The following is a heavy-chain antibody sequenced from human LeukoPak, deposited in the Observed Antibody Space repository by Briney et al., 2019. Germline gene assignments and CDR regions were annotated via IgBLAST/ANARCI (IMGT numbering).Heavy chain of an antibody. Sequence: SETLSLTCTVSGGSISGYYWSWIRQPPGKGLEWIGYIYYSGSTNYNPSLKSRVTISVDTSKNQFSLKLSSVTAADTAVYYCARDQGYSSSWYRAFDIWGQGTMVTVSS. CDR1: GGSISGYY. J-gene: IGHJ3*02. CDR2: IYYSGST. D-gene: IGHD6-13*01. V-gene: IGHV4-59*01. CDR3: ARDQGYSSSWYRAFDI.